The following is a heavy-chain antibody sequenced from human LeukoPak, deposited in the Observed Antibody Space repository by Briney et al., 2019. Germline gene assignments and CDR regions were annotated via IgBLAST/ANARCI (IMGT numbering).Heavy chain of an antibody. CDR1: GFTFSSYG. D-gene: IGHD3-22*01. CDR3: VREGYYSDSSGYYKFFDY. Sequence: GGSLRLSCAASGFTFSSYGMSWVRQAPGKGLEWVANIKEDAGEIYYVDSVKGRFTISRDNAKNSVYLQMDSLRAEDTAVYYCVREGYYSDSSGYYKFFDYWGQGALITVSS. CDR2: IKEDAGEI. V-gene: IGHV3-7*01. J-gene: IGHJ4*02.